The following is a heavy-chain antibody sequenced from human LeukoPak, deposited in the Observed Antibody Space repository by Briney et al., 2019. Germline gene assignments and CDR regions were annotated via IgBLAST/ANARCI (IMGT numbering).Heavy chain of an antibody. Sequence: RGESLKISCKGSGYSFTSYWIGWVRQMPGKGLEWMGIIYPGDSDTRYSPSFQGQVTISADKSISTAYLQWTSLKASDTAIYYCARPYSSGFDAFDVWGQGTMVTVSS. CDR2: IYPGDSDT. CDR3: ARPYSSGFDAFDV. V-gene: IGHV5-51*01. D-gene: IGHD6-19*01. J-gene: IGHJ3*01. CDR1: GYSFTSYW.